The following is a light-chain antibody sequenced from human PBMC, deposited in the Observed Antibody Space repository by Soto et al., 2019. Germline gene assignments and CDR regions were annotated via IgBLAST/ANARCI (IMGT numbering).Light chain of an antibody. CDR3: QQYNRYPPV. J-gene: IGKJ1*01. CDR2: KAS. CDR1: QSISSW. V-gene: IGKV1-5*03. Sequence: DIQMTQSPSTLSASVGDRVTITCRASQSISSWLAWYQQKPGKAPKLLIYKASSLESGVPSRFSGSGSGTEFTLTFSSLQPDDFATYYCQQYNRYPPVFGQGTKVEIK.